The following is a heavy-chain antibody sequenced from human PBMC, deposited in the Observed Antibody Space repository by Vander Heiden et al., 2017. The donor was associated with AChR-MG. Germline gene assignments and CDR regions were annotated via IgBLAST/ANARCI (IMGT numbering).Heavy chain of an antibody. Sequence: QVQLQQWGAGLLKPSETLSLTCAVYGGSFSGYYWSWIRQPPGKGLEWIGEINHSGSTNYNPSLKSRVTISVDTSKNQFSLKLSSVTAADTAVYYCARGRVNDYGDYTGPPFDYWGQGTLVTVSS. CDR2: INHSGST. V-gene: IGHV4-34*01. CDR1: GGSFSGYY. D-gene: IGHD4-17*01. CDR3: ARGRVNDYGDYTGPPFDY. J-gene: IGHJ4*02.